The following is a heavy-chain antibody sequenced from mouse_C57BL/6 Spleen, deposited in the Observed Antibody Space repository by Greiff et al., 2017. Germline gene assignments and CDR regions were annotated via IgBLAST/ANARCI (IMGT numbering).Heavy chain of an antibody. CDR2: IDPSDSET. CDR3: AREGLRTLLYYYAMDY. CDR1: GYTFTSYW. V-gene: IGHV1-52*01. J-gene: IGHJ4*01. D-gene: IGHD2-4*01. Sequence: QVQLQQSGAELVRPGSSVKLSCKASGYTFTSYWMHWVKQRPIQGLEWIGNIDPSDSETHYNQKFKDKATLTVDKSSSTAYMQLSSLTSEDSEVYYCAREGLRTLLYYYAMDYWGQGTSVTVSS.